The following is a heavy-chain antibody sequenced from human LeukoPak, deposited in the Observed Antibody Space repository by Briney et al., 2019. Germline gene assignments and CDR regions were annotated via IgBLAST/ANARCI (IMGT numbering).Heavy chain of an antibody. V-gene: IGHV5-10-1*01. D-gene: IGHD4-17*01. Sequence: GESLKISCKGSGYSITSYWISWVRQMPGKGLEWMGRIDPSDSYTNYSPSFQGHVTISADKSISTAYLQWSSLKASGTAMYYCAREYGDYSWFDPWGQGTLVTVSS. CDR2: IDPSDSYT. J-gene: IGHJ5*02. CDR3: AREYGDYSWFDP. CDR1: GYSITSYW.